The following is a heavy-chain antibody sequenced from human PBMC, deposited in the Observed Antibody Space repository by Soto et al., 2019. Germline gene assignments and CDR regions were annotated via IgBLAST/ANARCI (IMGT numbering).Heavy chain of an antibody. Sequence: PGGSLRLSCAASGFTFSSYDMSWARQAPGKGLEWVSAISVSGGSTYYADSVKGRFTISRDNSKNTLYLQMNSLRAEDTAVYYCAKDRGIAVAGRSFDYWGQGTLVTVSS. CDR3: AKDRGIAVAGRSFDY. CDR2: ISVSGGST. CDR1: GFTFSSYD. J-gene: IGHJ4*02. D-gene: IGHD6-19*01. V-gene: IGHV3-23*01.